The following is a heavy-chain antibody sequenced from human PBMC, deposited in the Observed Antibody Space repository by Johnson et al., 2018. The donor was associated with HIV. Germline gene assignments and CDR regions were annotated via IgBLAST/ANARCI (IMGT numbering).Heavy chain of an antibody. CDR3: ARALPYSSSHTDAFDI. Sequence: QVQLVESGGGLVQPGGSLRLSCAASGFTVSNIYMSWVRQAPGKGLEWVSYISSSGSTIYYADSVRGRFTISRDNAKNSLYLQMNSLRAEDTALYYCARALPYSSSHTDAFDIGGQGTMVTVSS. CDR2: ISSSGSTI. CDR1: GFTVSNIY. V-gene: IGHV3-11*01. J-gene: IGHJ3*02. D-gene: IGHD6-6*01.